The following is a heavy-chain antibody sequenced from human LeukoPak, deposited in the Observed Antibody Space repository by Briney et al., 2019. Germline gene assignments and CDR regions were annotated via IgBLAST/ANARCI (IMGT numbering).Heavy chain of an antibody. CDR3: TTDRAIVVVITTY. V-gene: IGHV3-15*01. J-gene: IGHJ4*02. CDR1: GFTFSNAW. D-gene: IGHD3-22*01. Sequence: GGSLRLSCAASGFTFSNAWMSWVRQAPGKGLEGVGRIKSKTDGGTTDYAAPVKGRFTISRDDSKNTLYLQMNSLKTEDTAVYYCTTDRAIVVVITTYWGQGTLVTVSS. CDR2: IKSKTDGGTT.